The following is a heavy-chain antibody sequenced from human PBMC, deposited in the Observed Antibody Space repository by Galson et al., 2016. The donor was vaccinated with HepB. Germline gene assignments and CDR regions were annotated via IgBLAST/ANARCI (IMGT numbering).Heavy chain of an antibody. J-gene: IGHJ3*01. Sequence: SLRLSCAASGFPFNNYVLGWVRQAPAKGLEWVSLISAGGANTYSADSVKGRFTISRDNSKNTLYLQMDSLRADDTAVYYCACKYSTGWYAGAFDPWGQGTMVTVSS. D-gene: IGHD6-19*01. CDR3: ACKYSTGWYAGAFDP. CDR2: ISAGGANT. V-gene: IGHV3-23*01. CDR1: GFPFNNYV.